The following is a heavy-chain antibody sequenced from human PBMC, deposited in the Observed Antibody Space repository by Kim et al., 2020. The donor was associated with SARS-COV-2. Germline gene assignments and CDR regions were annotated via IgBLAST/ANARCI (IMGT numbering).Heavy chain of an antibody. J-gene: IGHJ5*02. V-gene: IGHV4-39*01. Sequence: SETLSLTCTVSGGSISSSSYYWGWIRQPPGKGLEWIGSIYYSGSTYYNPSLKSRVTISVDTSKNQFSLKLSSVTAADTAVYYCARCLYWTRRITMVRRVIIEAWGQGTLVTVSS. D-gene: IGHD3-10*01. CDR2: IYYSGST. CDR1: GGSISSSSYY. CDR3: ARCLYWTRRITMVRRVIIEA.